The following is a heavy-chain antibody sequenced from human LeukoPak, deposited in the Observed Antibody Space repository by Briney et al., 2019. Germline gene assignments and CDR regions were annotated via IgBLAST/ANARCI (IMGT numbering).Heavy chain of an antibody. CDR1: GYTFTSYY. V-gene: IGHV1-46*01. D-gene: IGHD4-23*01. CDR2: INPSGGST. J-gene: IGHJ4*02. CDR3: ARDPAVVTPLYYFDY. Sequence: ASVKVSCKASGYTFTSYYMHWVRQAPGQGLEWMGLINPSGGSTSYAQKFQGRVTMTRDTSTSTVYMELSSLRSEDTAVYYCARDPAVVTPLYYFDYWGQGTLVTVSS.